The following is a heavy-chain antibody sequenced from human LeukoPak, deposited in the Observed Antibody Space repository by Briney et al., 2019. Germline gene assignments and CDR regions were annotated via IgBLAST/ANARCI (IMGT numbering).Heavy chain of an antibody. CDR2: ISAYNGNT. CDR3: ARDLRITMVRGVITPLAY. Sequence: ASMKVSCKASGYTFTSYGISWVRQAPGQGLEWMGWISAYNGNTNCAQKLQGRVNMTTDTSTSTAYMEPRSLRSDDTAVYYCARDLRITMVRGVITPLAYWGQGTLVTVSS. CDR1: GYTFTSYG. V-gene: IGHV1-18*01. D-gene: IGHD3-10*01. J-gene: IGHJ4*02.